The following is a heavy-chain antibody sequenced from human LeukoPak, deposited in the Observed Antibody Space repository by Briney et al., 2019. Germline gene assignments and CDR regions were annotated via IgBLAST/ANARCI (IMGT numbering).Heavy chain of an antibody. CDR1: GYTFTSYY. J-gene: IGHJ5*02. V-gene: IGHV1-46*01. Sequence: GASVKVSFKASGYTFTSYYMHWVRQAPGQGLEWMGLINPSGGSTSYAQKFQGRVTMTRDTSTSTVYMELSSLRSEDTAVYYCARDREEQQLMNWFDPWGQGTLVTVSS. D-gene: IGHD6-13*01. CDR3: ARDREEQQLMNWFDP. CDR2: INPSGGST.